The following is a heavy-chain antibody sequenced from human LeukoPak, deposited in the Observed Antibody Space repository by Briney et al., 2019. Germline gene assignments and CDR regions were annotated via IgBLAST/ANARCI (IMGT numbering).Heavy chain of an antibody. CDR1: GFTFSSNA. CDR2: INDNGRRT. Sequence: AGGSLRLSCSAPGFTFSSNAMHWVRQAPGKGLEYVSGINDNGRRTHYGDSLKGRFTISRDNSKNTLYLQMSTLRDEDTAVYYCVKDLSGRYTFEYWGQGTLVTVSS. J-gene: IGHJ4*02. D-gene: IGHD1-26*01. CDR3: VKDLSGRYTFEY. V-gene: IGHV3-64D*09.